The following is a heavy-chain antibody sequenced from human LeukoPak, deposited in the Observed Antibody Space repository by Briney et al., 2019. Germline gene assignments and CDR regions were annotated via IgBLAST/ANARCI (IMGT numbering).Heavy chain of an antibody. CDR2: IYYSGST. CDR3: VRNGDYSADY. D-gene: IGHD4-17*01. V-gene: IGHV4-39*07. CDR1: GGSISSSSYY. J-gene: IGHJ4*02. Sequence: SETLSLTCTVSGGSISSSSYYWGWIRQPPGKGLEWIGSIYYSGSTYYNPSLKSRVTISVDTSKNQFSLKLNSVTAADTAVYYCVRNGDYSADYWGQGTLVTVSS.